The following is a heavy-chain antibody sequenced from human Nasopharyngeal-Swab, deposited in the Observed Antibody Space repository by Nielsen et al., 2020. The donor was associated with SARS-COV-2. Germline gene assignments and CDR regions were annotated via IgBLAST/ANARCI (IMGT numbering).Heavy chain of an antibody. V-gene: IGHV3-23*01. CDR1: GFTFSSYA. Sequence: GGSLRLSCAASGFTFSSYAMSWVRQAPGRGLEWVSAIGGSGGSTYYADSVKGRFTISRDNSKNTLYLQMNSLRAEDTAVYYCAKDREATYYYGSGSFDYWGQGTLVTVSS. J-gene: IGHJ4*02. CDR2: IGGSGGST. CDR3: AKDREATYYYGSGSFDY. D-gene: IGHD3-10*01.